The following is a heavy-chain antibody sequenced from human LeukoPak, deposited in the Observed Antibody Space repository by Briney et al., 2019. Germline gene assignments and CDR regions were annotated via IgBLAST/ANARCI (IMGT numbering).Heavy chain of an antibody. J-gene: IGHJ4*02. V-gene: IGHV4-59*01. CDR3: ARSPSYSSSWSIFDY. CDR2: IYYSGST. Sequence: SETLSLTCTVSGGSISSYYWSWIRQPPGKRLEWIGYIYYSGSTNYNPSLKSRVTISVDTSKNQFSLKLSSVTAADTAVYYCARSPSYSSSWSIFDYWGQGTLVTVSS. D-gene: IGHD6-13*01. CDR1: GGSISSYY.